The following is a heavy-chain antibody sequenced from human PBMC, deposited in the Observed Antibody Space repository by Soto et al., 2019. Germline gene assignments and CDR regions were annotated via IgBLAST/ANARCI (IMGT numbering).Heavy chain of an antibody. Sequence: PSETLSLTCTVSVDPITSYFWTWLRQPAGKGLEWIGHVFPGGPTSHNSSLKSRVSMSIDTSKNELSLTLTSVTAADTAVYYCARTLSGFTYGSRQFYFDYWGQGTLVTVSS. CDR3: ARTLSGFTYGSRQFYFDY. CDR1: VDPITSYF. CDR2: VFPGGPT. D-gene: IGHD3-10*01. J-gene: IGHJ4*02. V-gene: IGHV4-4*07.